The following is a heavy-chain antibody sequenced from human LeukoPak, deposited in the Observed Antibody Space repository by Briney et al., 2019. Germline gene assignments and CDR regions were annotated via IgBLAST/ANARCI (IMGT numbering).Heavy chain of an antibody. J-gene: IGHJ4*02. V-gene: IGHV3-74*01. CDR3: LRDLNWSLDQ. CDR1: GFTFSNYM. D-gene: IGHD1-20*01. Sequence: GGSLRLSCAASGFTFSNYMMHWVRQAPGKGLVWVSRIKSDGITITYADSVKGRFTISRDNAKNTLYLQMNSLRAEDTAVYYCLRDLNWSLDQWGQGTLVTASS. CDR2: IKSDGITI.